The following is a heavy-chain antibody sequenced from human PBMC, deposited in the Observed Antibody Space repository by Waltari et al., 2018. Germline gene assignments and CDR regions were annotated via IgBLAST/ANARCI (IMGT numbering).Heavy chain of an antibody. Sequence: QVQLVQSGAEVKKPGSSVKVSCKASGGTFSSYAISWVRQATGQGLEWMGGIIPIFGTANYAQKFQGRVTITADESTSTAYMELSSLRSEDTVVYYCARRLVGATTRDAFDIWGQGTMVTVSS. V-gene: IGHV1-69*13. CDR3: ARRLVGATTRDAFDI. CDR1: GGTFSSYA. J-gene: IGHJ3*02. CDR2: IIPIFGTA. D-gene: IGHD1-26*01.